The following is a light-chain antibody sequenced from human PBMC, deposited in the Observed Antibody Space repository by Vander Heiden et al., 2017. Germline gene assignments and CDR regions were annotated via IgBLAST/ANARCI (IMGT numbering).Light chain of an antibody. CDR3: ASWDDSLNCPV. Sequence: QSVLTQPPSASGAPGQRVTISCSGSHSNIRGNTVNWYQQLPGTAPKVLIYADNQRPSGVPDRFSGSKSGTSASLAISGLQSEDEADYYCASWDDSLNCPVFGTGTKVTVL. CDR1: HSNIRGNT. V-gene: IGLV1-44*01. J-gene: IGLJ1*01. CDR2: ADN.